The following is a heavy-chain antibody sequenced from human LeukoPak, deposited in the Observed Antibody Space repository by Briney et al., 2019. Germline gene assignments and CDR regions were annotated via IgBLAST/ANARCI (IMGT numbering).Heavy chain of an antibody. V-gene: IGHV1-2*02. CDR1: GYTFTGYY. J-gene: IGHJ4*02. CDR2: INPNSGGT. Sequence: ASVKVSCKASGYTFTGYYMHWVRQAPGQWLEWMGWINPNSGGTNYAQKFQGRVTMTRDTSISTAYMELSRLRSDDTAVYYCASAFTCSSTSCYLDYWGQGTLVTVSS. D-gene: IGHD2-2*01. CDR3: ASAFTCSSTSCYLDY.